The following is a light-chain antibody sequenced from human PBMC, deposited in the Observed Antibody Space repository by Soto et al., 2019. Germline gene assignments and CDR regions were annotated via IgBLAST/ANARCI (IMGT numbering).Light chain of an antibody. CDR2: GAS. Sequence: AIQMTQSPSSLSASVGDRVTITCRASQAISDDVGWYQQTPGKAPKLLISGASRLQSGVPSRFSGSGSGAAFTLTLTRLRPEDSATYYCLPNQNYPRTFGQGTKVEI. CDR1: QAISDD. V-gene: IGKV1-6*01. J-gene: IGKJ1*01. CDR3: LPNQNYPRT.